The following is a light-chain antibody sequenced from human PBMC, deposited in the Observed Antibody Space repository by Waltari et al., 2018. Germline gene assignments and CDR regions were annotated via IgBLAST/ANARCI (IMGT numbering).Light chain of an antibody. CDR1: SSDVGGYNY. V-gene: IGLV2-14*01. CDR3: CSFTSRSTWV. Sequence: QSALTQPASVSGSPGQSITISCTGTSSDVGGYNYVSWYQKHPGKVPQPLIFDVSNLPSGVSNRFSGSKSGNTASLTISGLQAEDESDYYCCSFTSRSTWVFGGGTKLTVL. J-gene: IGLJ3*02. CDR2: DVS.